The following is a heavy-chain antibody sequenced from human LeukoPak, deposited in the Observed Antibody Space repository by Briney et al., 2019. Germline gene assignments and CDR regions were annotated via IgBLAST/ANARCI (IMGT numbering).Heavy chain of an antibody. D-gene: IGHD1-26*01. CDR1: GFTFSSYS. V-gene: IGHV3-48*01. CDR3: ARDEGSYY. J-gene: IGHJ4*02. CDR2: ISSSSTI. Sequence: GGSLRLSCAASGFTFSSYSMNWVRQAPGKGLEWVSYISSSSTIYYADSVKGRFTISRDNAKNPLYLQMNSLRAEDTAVYYCARDEGSYYWGQGTLVTVSS.